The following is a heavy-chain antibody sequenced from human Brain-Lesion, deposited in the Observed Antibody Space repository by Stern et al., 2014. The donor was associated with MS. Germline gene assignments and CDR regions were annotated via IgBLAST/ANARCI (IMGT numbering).Heavy chain of an antibody. J-gene: IGHJ4*02. Sequence: GQLVEPGAEVKKPGASVKVSCKASGYTFTGYYMHWVRQAPGQGLEWMGWINPKSGGTNYAQKFRGWVTMTRDTSINTAYMERSRLRSDDPAVYYCATYYYDSTGYNDFWGQGTLVTVSS. D-gene: IGHD3-22*01. V-gene: IGHV1-2*04. CDR2: INPKSGGT. CDR1: GYTFTGYY. CDR3: ATYYYDSTGYNDF.